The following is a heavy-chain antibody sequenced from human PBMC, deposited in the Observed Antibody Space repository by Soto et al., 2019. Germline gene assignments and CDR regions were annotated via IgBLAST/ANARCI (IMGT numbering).Heavy chain of an antibody. CDR1: GYTFTSYA. V-gene: IGHV1-3*01. J-gene: IGHJ4*02. Sequence: EASVKVSCKASGYTFTSYAMHWVRQAPGQRLEWMGWINAGNGNTKYSQKFQGRVTITRDTSASTAYMELSSLRSEDTAVYYCARGIDSSGRTFDYWGQGTLVTVSS. D-gene: IGHD3-22*01. CDR3: ARGIDSSGRTFDY. CDR2: INAGNGNT.